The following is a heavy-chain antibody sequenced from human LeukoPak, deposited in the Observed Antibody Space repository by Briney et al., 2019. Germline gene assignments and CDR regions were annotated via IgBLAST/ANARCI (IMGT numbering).Heavy chain of an antibody. J-gene: IGHJ4*02. CDR1: GYTFTGYY. CDR2: INPNSGGT. CDR3: AREIGPRQLHLWGSAFDY. Sequence: ASVTVSCKASGYTFTGYYMHWVRQAPGQGLEWMGWINPNSGGTNYAQKFQGRLTMTRDTSTTTVYMELSSLRSEDTAMYYCAREIGPRQLHLWGSAFDYWGQGTLVTVSS. V-gene: IGHV1-2*02. D-gene: IGHD5-18*01.